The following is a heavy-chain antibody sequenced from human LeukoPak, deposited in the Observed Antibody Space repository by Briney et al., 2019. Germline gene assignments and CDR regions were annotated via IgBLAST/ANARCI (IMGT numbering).Heavy chain of an antibody. D-gene: IGHD3-3*01. V-gene: IGHV4-61*02. CDR2: FYNSGRT. CDR3: ARGDLKSDWFDP. CDR1: GGSISSDLYY. J-gene: IGHJ5*02. Sequence: QPSQTLSLTCTVSGGSISSDLYYWNWIRQPAGKGLEWIGRFYNSGRTNFNPSLESRVTISADTSKNQFSLKLRSVTAADTAVYYCARGDLKSDWFDPWGQGTLVIVST.